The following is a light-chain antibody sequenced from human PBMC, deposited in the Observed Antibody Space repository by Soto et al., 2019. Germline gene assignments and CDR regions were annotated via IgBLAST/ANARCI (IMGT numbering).Light chain of an antibody. CDR3: CSYAGSYTLL. V-gene: IGLV2-11*01. CDR2: DVS. Sequence: QSALTQPRSVSGSRGQSVTISCTGTSSDVGGYNYVSWYQQHPGKAPKLMIYDVSKRPSGVPDRFSGSKSGNTASLTISGRQAEDEADYYCCSYAGSYTLLFGGGTKVTVL. J-gene: IGLJ2*01. CDR1: SSDVGGYNY.